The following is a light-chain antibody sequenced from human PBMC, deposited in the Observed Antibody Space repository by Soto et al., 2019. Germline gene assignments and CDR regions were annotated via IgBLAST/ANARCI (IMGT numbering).Light chain of an antibody. CDR2: GAS. J-gene: IGKJ5*01. Sequence: IVLTQSPGTLSLSPGERATLSCRASQTVSSNYLAWYQQKPGQAPRLLIYGASNRATGMPDRFSGSGSGTDFTLTISRLEPEDFAVYFCQQYGRSPPTFGQGTRLEIK. V-gene: IGKV3-20*01. CDR3: QQYGRSPPT. CDR1: QTVSSNY.